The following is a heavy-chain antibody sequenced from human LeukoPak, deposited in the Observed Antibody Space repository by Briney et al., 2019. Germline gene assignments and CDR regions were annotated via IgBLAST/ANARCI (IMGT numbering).Heavy chain of an antibody. V-gene: IGHV3-74*01. CDR3: AVSGDGHNYFDY. J-gene: IGHJ4*02. CDR1: GFTFSRYW. CDR2: INSDASST. Sequence: GGSLRLSCATSGFTFSRYWMHWVRQAPGKGLVWVSRINSDASSTSYADSVKGRFTISRDNAKSTLYLQMNSLRAEDTAVYYCAVSGDGHNYFDYWGQGTLVTVSS. D-gene: IGHD5-24*01.